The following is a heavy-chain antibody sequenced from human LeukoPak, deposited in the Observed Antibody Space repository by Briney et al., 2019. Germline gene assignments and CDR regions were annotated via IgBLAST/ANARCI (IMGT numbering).Heavy chain of an antibody. J-gene: IGHJ3*02. D-gene: IGHD3-10*01. Sequence: SETLSLTCTVSSGSISSSSYFWGWIRQPPGKGLEWIGSVYYSGSTNYNPSLKSRVTISVDTSKNQFSLKLSSVTAADTAVYYCARGWFHDAFDIWGQGTMVTVSS. CDR2: VYYSGST. CDR1: SGSISSSSYF. CDR3: ARGWFHDAFDI. V-gene: IGHV4-39*07.